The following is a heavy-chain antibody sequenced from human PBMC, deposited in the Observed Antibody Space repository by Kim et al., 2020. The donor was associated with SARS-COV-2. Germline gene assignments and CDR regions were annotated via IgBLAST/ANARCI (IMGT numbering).Heavy chain of an antibody. CDR1: DGSITSSTYY. J-gene: IGHJ5*02. V-gene: IGHV4-39*01. Sequence: SETLSLTFAVPDGSITSSTYYWGWIRQPPGKALEWIGSVYYTGSTFYNPSLRSRVTVSIDTSKSQFSLILNSVTAADTAVYYCVRQVGDGGSYRDRWGQG. D-gene: IGHD1-26*01. CDR2: VYYTGST. CDR3: VRQVGDGGSYRDR.